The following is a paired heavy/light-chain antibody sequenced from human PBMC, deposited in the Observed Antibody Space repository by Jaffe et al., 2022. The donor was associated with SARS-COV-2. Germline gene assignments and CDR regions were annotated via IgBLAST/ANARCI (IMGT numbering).Light chain of an antibody. Sequence: DIVMTQSPDSLAVSLGERATINCKSSQSVLYSSNNKNYLAWYQQKPGQPPKLLIYWASTRESGVPDRFSGSGSGTDFTLTISSLQAEDVAVYYCQQYYSTPFFGQGTKLEIK. CDR3: QQYYSTPF. J-gene: IGKJ2*01. CDR2: WAS. CDR1: QSVLYSSNNKNY. V-gene: IGKV4-1*01.
Heavy chain of an antibody. V-gene: IGHV4-39*01. CDR3: ARHLGYCSSTSCYKGWFDP. CDR1: GGSISSSSYY. Sequence: QLQLQESGPGLVKPSETLSLTCTVSGGSISSSSYYWGWIRQPPGKGLEWIGSIYYSGSTYYNPSLKSRVTISVDTSKNQFSLKLSSVTAADTAVYYCARHLGYCSSTSCYKGWFDPWGQGTLVTVSS. CDR2: IYYSGST. D-gene: IGHD2-2*02. J-gene: IGHJ5*02.